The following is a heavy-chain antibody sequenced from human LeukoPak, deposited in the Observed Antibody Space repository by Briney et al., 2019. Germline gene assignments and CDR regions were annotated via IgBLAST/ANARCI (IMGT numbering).Heavy chain of an antibody. CDR3: ARGRRTYYYGSGSSYFDY. Sequence: SETLSLTCAVYGGSLSGYYWSWIRQPPGKGLEWIGEINHSGSTNYNPSLKSRVTISVDTSKNQFSLKLSSVTAADTAAYYCARGRRTYYYGSGSSYFDYWGQGTLVTVSS. D-gene: IGHD3-10*01. CDR2: INHSGST. J-gene: IGHJ4*02. V-gene: IGHV4-34*01. CDR1: GGSLSGYY.